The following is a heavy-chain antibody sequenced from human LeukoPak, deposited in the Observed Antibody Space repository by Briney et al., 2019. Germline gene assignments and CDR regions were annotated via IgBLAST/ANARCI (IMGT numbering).Heavy chain of an antibody. Sequence: RPGGSLRLSCAASGFNFSTYGMSWVRQAPGKGLEWVSLVSGSGGSTYYGDSVKGRFTISRDNSKNTLYLQMNSLRAEDTAVYYCARGTGSWNYWGQGTLVTVSS. CDR3: ARGTGSWNY. V-gene: IGHV3-23*01. CDR2: VSGSGGST. J-gene: IGHJ4*02. D-gene: IGHD3-10*01. CDR1: GFNFSTYG.